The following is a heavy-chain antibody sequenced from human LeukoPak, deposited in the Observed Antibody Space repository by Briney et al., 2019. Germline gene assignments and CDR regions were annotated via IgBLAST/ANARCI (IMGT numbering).Heavy chain of an antibody. J-gene: IGHJ5*02. Sequence: SETLSLTCIVSGGSISSYSWSWIRQPPGKGLEWIGYIYHSGSTYYNPSLKSRVTISVDRSKNQFSLKLSSVTAADTAVYYCASSGSSRFRGWFDPWGQGTLVTVSS. CDR3: ASSGSSRFRGWFDP. D-gene: IGHD6-13*01. CDR2: IYHSGST. V-gene: IGHV4-30-2*01. CDR1: GGSISSYS.